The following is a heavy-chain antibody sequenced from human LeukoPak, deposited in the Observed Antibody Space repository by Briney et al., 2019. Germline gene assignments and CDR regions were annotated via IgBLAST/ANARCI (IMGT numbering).Heavy chain of an antibody. Sequence: KPSETLSLTCTVSGGSVSRGSYYWSWIRQPPGKGLEWIGYIYYSGSTNYNPSLKSRVTISVDTSKNQFSLKLSSVTAADTAVYYCASGDDSSGYYSSNENNSFDYWGQGTLVTVSS. J-gene: IGHJ4*02. CDR1: GGSVSRGSYY. CDR2: IYYSGST. D-gene: IGHD3-22*01. CDR3: ASGDDSSGYYSSNENNSFDY. V-gene: IGHV4-61*01.